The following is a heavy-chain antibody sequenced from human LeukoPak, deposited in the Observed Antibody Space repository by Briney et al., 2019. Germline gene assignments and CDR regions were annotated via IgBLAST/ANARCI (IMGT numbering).Heavy chain of an antibody. V-gene: IGHV1-69*13. CDR1: GGTFSSYA. CDR3: ATRRGYSWRGAFDI. J-gene: IGHJ3*02. Sequence: GASVKVSCKASGGTFSSYAISWVRQAPGQGLEWMGGIIPIFGTANYAQKFQGRVTITADESTSTAYMELSSLRSEDTAVYYCATRRGYSWRGAFDIWGQGTMVTVSS. CDR2: IIPIFGTA. D-gene: IGHD5-18*01.